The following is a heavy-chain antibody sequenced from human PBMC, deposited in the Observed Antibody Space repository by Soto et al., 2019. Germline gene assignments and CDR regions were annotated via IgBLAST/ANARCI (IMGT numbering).Heavy chain of an antibody. D-gene: IGHD6-6*01. CDR1: GGSIGRSDYY. CDR3: ARSRILARPSDWFDP. Sequence: QVRLQESGPGLVKPSQTLSLTCTVSGGSIGRSDYYWSWIRQPPGKGLEWIGYIYYSGSTYYNPSLKSRLTISVDTPKNQFSLKLTSVTAADTAVYYCARSRILARPSDWFDPWGQGTLVTVSS. V-gene: IGHV4-30-4*01. CDR2: IYYSGST. J-gene: IGHJ5*02.